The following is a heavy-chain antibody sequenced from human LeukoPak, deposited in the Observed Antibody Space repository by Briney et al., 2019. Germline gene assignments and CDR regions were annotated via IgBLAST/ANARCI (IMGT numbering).Heavy chain of an antibody. V-gene: IGHV4-34*01. D-gene: IGHD6-6*01. CDR2: INHSGST. CDR1: GGSFSGYY. CDR3: ARGDSSSSDDAFDI. Sequence: SETLSLTCAVYGGSFSGYYWSWIRQPPGKGLEWIGEINHSGSTNYNPSLKSRVTISVDTSKNQFSLKLSSVTAADTAEYYCARGDSSSSDDAFDIWGQGTMVTVSS. J-gene: IGHJ3*02.